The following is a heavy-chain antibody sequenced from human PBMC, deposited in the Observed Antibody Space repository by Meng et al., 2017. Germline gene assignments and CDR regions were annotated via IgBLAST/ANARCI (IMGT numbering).Heavy chain of an antibody. Sequence: EVQVEESGGGLVQPGGSLRLACAASGFTFSSYWMHWVRQSPGKGLVWVSRISGDGSITNYADSVKGRFTISRDNAKNTLYLQMNSLRPEDTAVYYCLDEAPRSDYWGQGSLVTVSS. D-gene: IGHD1-1*01. CDR2: ISGDGSIT. CDR1: GFTFSSYW. CDR3: LDEAPRSDY. J-gene: IGHJ4*02. V-gene: IGHV3-74*02.